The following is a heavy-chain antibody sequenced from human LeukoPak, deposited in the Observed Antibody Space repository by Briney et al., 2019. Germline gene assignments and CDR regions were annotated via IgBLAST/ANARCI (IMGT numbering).Heavy chain of an antibody. D-gene: IGHD1-1*01. J-gene: IGHJ4*02. CDR2: ISYDGSNK. CDR3: VRDYNWGFDY. Sequence: GRSLRLSCAASGFTFSSYAMHWVRQAPGKGLEWVAVISYDGSNKYYADSVKGRFTISRDNSKNTLYLQMYSLRVEDTSIYYCVRDYNWGFDYWGQGTVVTVSS. V-gene: IGHV3-30*04. CDR1: GFTFSSYA.